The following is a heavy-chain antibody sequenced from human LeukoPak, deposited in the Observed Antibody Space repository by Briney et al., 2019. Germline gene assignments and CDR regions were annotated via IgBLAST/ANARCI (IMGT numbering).Heavy chain of an antibody. CDR2: IYHSGST. CDR3: ARERVVPAATIGYYYYGMDV. V-gene: IGHV4-4*02. J-gene: IGHJ6*04. CDR1: GGSISSSNW. D-gene: IGHD2-2*01. Sequence: PSETLSLTCAVSGGSISSSNWWSWVRQSPGKGLEWIGEIYHSGSTNYNPSLKSRVTISVDKFKNQFSLKLSSVTAADTAVYYCARERVVPAATIGYYYYGMDVWGKGTTVTVSS.